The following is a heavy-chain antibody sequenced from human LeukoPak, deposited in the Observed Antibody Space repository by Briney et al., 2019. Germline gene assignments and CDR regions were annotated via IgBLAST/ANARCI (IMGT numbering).Heavy chain of an antibody. V-gene: IGHV1-2*02. D-gene: IGHD6-13*01. CDR3: ARDWEQQLVLGLFDY. J-gene: IGHJ4*02. Sequence: ASVKVSCKASGYTFTGYYMHWVRQAPGQGLEWMGWINPNSGGTNYAQKFQGRVTMTRDTSISTAYMELSRLRSDDTAVYYCARDWEQQLVLGLFDYWGQGTLVTVSS. CDR1: GYTFTGYY. CDR2: INPNSGGT.